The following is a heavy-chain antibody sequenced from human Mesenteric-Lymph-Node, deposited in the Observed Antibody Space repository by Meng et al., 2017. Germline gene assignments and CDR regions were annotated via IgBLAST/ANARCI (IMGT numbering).Heavy chain of an antibody. V-gene: IGHV1-45*02. J-gene: IGHJ4*02. CDR2: IIPIFGTA. CDR3: VWLLHYFDY. D-gene: IGHD2-15*01. Sequence: QMQLVQSGAEVKKTGSSVKVSCKASGYTFTYRYLHWVRQAPGQALEWMGGIIPIFGTANYAQKFQGRVTITADKSTSTAYMELSSLRSEDTAVYYCVWLLHYFDYWGQGTLVTVSS. CDR1: GYTFTYRY.